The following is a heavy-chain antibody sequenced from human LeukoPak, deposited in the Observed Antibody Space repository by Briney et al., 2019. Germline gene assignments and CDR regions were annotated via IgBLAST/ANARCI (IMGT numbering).Heavy chain of an antibody. CDR3: ARGNSRRLGYCSGGSCYSAFDY. J-gene: IGHJ4*02. CDR1: GYTFTGYY. D-gene: IGHD2-15*01. V-gene: IGHV1-2*02. CDR2: INPNSGGT. Sequence: ASVKVSCKASGYTFTGYYMHWVRQAPGQGLEWMGWINPNSGGTNYAQKFQGRVTMTRNASISTAYMELSSLRSEDTAVYYCARGNSRRLGYCSGGSCYSAFDYWGQGTLVTVSS.